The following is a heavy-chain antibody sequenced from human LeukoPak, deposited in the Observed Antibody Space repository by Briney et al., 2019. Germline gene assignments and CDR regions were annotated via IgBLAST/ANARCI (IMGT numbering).Heavy chain of an antibody. D-gene: IGHD3-10*01. V-gene: IGHV1-18*01. CDR3: ARDPPMVRGGRYYYMDV. J-gene: IGHJ6*03. CDR2: ISAYNGNT. Sequence: GASVKVSCKASGYTFTSYGISWVRQAPGQGLEWMGWISAYNGNTNYAQKLQGRVTMTTHTSTSTAYMELRSLRSDDTAVYYCARDPPMVRGGRYYYMDVWGKGTTVTVSS. CDR1: GYTFTSYG.